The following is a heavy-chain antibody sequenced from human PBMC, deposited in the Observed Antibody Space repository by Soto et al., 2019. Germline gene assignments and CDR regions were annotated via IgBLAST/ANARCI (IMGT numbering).Heavy chain of an antibody. J-gene: IGHJ4*02. V-gene: IGHV3-48*02. CDR2: IWSASNI. Sequence: EVQLVESGGGLAQPGGSLRLSCAASGFTFSSYSVNWVRQAPGKGLEWVSKIWSASNINYADSVKGRFTVSRDNAKNTMSLQMNGLRDEDTAVYYCVRDYSFGFDYWGQGILVTVSS. CDR3: VRDYSFGFDY. CDR1: GFTFSSYS. D-gene: IGHD6-13*01.